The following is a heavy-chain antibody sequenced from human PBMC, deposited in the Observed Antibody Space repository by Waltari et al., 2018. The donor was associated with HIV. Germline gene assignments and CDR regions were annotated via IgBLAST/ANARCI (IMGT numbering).Heavy chain of an antibody. CDR3: AHSLPGKLYSYYFDT. D-gene: IGHD3-10*02. J-gene: IGHJ3*02. Sequence: QITLKESGPTLVRPTQTLTLTCNFSGFSLASSGVGVCYIRQPPGKAPEWLALIYWTNNKSYNPSLKNRGTITKNTSKNQVFFTLTNVDPADTATYYCAHSLPGKLYSYYFDTWG. V-gene: IGHV2-5*01. CDR2: IYWTNNK. CDR1: GFSLASSGVG.